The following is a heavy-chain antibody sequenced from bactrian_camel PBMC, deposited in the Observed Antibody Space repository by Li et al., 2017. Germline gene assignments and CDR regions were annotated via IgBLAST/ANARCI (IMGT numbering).Heavy chain of an antibody. CDR2: IGSDGSI. V-gene: IGHV3S67*01. CDR1: GYTYSTYC. CDR3: AASYLDCGSSGGYPRDY. J-gene: IGHJ4*01. Sequence: VQLVESGGALIQPGGSLRLSCAASGYTYSTYCMGWFRQAPGKEREVVAAIGSDGSIGYAEFVRGRFTISRDNAKNTLYLQLNSLKTEDTAVYYCAASYLDCGSSGGYPRDYWGQGTQVTVS. D-gene: IGHD2*01.